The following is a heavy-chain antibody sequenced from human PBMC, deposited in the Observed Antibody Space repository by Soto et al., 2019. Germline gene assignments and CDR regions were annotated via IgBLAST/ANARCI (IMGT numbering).Heavy chain of an antibody. D-gene: IGHD2-15*01. CDR2: IYYSGST. CDR1: GGSISSGDYY. J-gene: IGHJ6*02. CDR3: AREALGYFSGGSCNQPYGMDV. V-gene: IGHV4-30-4*01. Sequence: QGQLQESGPGLVKPSQTLSLTCTVSGGSISSGDYYWSCIRQHPVKGLEWIGYIYYSGSTSYHPSLKSRVTISVDTSQIQFSLKLSSVTAADTAVYYCAREALGYFSGGSCNQPYGMDVWGQGTTVTVSS.